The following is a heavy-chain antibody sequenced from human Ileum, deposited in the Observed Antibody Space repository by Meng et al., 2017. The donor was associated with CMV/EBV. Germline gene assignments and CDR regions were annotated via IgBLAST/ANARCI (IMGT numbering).Heavy chain of an antibody. Sequence: GGSLRPSCAASGFTFSNYAMSWVRQAPGKGLEWVSVFYIGGSSSYYADSVKGRFTISRGNSKDTLYLQMNSLEVQDTAVYYCAKGSRFYDFWSTYYFSTDYHYGLDVWGQGTTVTVSS. CDR3: AKGSRFYDFWSTYYFSTDYHYGLDV. CDR1: GFTFSNYA. D-gene: IGHD3-3*01. CDR2: FYIGGSSS. J-gene: IGHJ6*02. V-gene: IGHV3-23*03.